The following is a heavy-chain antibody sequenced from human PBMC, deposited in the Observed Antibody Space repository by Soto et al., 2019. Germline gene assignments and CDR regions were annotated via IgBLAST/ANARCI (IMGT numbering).Heavy chain of an antibody. CDR1: GFTFSNYW. Sequence: AQLVESGGGLGQPGGSLRLSCAASGFTFSNYWMHWVRQVPGQGPVWVSRLNRDGSRTDYADSVRGRFTIFRDNARNTLSVQMNSLRAEDTAMYYCARNLGGAGSYWGQGTLVTVSS. D-gene: IGHD1-26*01. CDR3: ARNLGGAGSY. V-gene: IGHV3-74*01. J-gene: IGHJ4*02. CDR2: LNRDGSRT.